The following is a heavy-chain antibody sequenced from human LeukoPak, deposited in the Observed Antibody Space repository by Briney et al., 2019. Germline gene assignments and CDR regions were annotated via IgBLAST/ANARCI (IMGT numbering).Heavy chain of an antibody. CDR1: GLTSTTYA. CDR2: IEPSGFTI. V-gene: IGHV3-21*01. J-gene: IGHJ4*01. D-gene: IGHD1-1*01. CDR3: ASGIRERGFDY. Sequence: GGSLRLSCAASGLTSTTYAMNWVRQAPGRGLEWVSSIEPSGFTIFYANSVKGRFTISRDNAKNSLYLQMNSLRPDDTALYFCASGIRERGFDYWGHGTLVTVSS.